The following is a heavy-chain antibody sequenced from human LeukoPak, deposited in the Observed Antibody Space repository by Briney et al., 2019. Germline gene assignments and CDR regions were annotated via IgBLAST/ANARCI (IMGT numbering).Heavy chain of an antibody. CDR1: GYTFTVNH. CDR3: AREADIVSFDL. CDR2: NDPNSGGT. J-gene: IGHJ2*01. V-gene: IGHV1-2*02. D-gene: IGHD3-16*02. Sequence: ASVKVSCKASGYTFTVNHVHWVRQAPGQGLEWMGWNDPNSGGTKYAQKFQDRVAMTSDTSISTAYMELSGLRSDDTAVYFCAREADIVSFDLWGRGTRVTVSP.